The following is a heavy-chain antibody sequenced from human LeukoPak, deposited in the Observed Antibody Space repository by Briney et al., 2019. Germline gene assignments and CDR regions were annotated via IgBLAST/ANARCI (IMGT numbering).Heavy chain of an antibody. D-gene: IGHD6-19*01. Sequence: GGSLRLSCTASGFTFISYWMSWVRQAPGKGLEWVANIKQDGSEKYYVESVKGRFTISRDNAKNSLYLQMNTLRAEDTAIYYCAKARGLWLDSYLDYWGQGTLVTVSS. CDR2: IKQDGSEK. J-gene: IGHJ4*02. CDR3: AKARGLWLDSYLDY. CDR1: GFTFISYW. V-gene: IGHV3-7*05.